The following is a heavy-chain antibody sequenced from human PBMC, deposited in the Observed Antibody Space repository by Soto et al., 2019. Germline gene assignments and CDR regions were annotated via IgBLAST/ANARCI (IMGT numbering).Heavy chain of an antibody. J-gene: IGHJ4*02. V-gene: IGHV3-23*01. CDR3: ARLPYITGIPILIAY. CDR1: KFTFSSHA. Sequence: EVQLLESGGDLVPPGGSLRLSCAASKFTFSSHAMSWVRHAPGKGLEWVSSISGSGGSTYYADSVKGRFTISRDNSKDKLYLQMNSLGADDTAVYYCARLPYITGIPILIAYWGQGTLVSVSS. CDR2: ISGSGGST. D-gene: IGHD1-20*01.